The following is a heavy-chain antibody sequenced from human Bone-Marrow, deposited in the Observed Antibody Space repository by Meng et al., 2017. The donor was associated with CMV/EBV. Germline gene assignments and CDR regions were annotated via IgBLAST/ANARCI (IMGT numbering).Heavy chain of an antibody. CDR3: ARSGELYYGSGIVGFVGIDY. J-gene: IGHJ4*02. Sequence: GESLKISCAASGFTFSSYWMHWVRQAPGKGLVWVSRINSDGSSTSYADSVKGRFTISRDNAKNTLYLQMNSLRAEDTAVYYCARSGELYYGSGIVGFVGIDYWGQGTLVTVSS. V-gene: IGHV3-74*01. CDR1: GFTFSSYW. D-gene: IGHD3-10*01. CDR2: INSDGSST.